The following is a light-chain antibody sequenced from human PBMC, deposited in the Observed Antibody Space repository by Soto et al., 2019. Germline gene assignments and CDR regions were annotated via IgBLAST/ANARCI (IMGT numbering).Light chain of an antibody. CDR2: GAS. J-gene: IGKJ4*01. CDR1: QSVTGNY. Sequence: EIVLTQSPATLSLSPGARATLSCGASQSVTGNYLAWFQQRPGQAPRLLIYGASTRASGIPDRFSGSGSGTDFTLIISRLEPEDFAVYYCQQYGSTPHTFGGGTNVEIK. V-gene: IGKV3-20*01. CDR3: QQYGSTPHT.